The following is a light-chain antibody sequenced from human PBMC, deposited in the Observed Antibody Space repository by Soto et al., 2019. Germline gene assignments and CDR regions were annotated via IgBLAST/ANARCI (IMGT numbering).Light chain of an antibody. CDR1: YIVSMY. CDR2: DAS. CDR3: QQRSSWPLT. V-gene: IGKV3-11*01. Sequence: EIVLTQSPATLSLSPGDGATLSCRACYIVSMYLAWYQQKPGQAPRLLIYDASYRATGMPDRFSGSGSGTDFTLTISSLEPEDSAVYYCQQRSSWPLTFGGGTKVDNK. J-gene: IGKJ4*01.